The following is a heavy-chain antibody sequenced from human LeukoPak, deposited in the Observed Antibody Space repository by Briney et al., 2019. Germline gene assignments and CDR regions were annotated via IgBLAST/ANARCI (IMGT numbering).Heavy chain of an antibody. V-gene: IGHV4-59*01. CDR2: IYYSGST. D-gene: IGHD3-3*01. CDR1: GGSISSYY. J-gene: IGHJ4*02. Sequence: SETLSLTCTVSGGSISSYYWSWIRQPPGKGLEWIGYIYYSGSTNYNPSLKSRVTISVDTSKNQFSLKLSSVTAADTAVYYCARYNHYDFWSGYWSPSHFDYWGQGTLVTVSS. CDR3: ARYNHYDFWSGYWSPSHFDY.